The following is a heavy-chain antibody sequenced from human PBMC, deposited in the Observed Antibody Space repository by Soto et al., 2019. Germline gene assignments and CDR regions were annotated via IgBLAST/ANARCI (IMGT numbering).Heavy chain of an antibody. J-gene: IGHJ6*02. D-gene: IGHD2-15*01. CDR3: ARDRISYYYYGMDV. V-gene: IGHV3-48*03. Sequence: ELQVVESGGGLVQPGGSLRLSCAASGFTFSRYEMNWVRQAPGKGLQWVSYISSSGRSIYADSVKGRFTISRDNAKNLLYLQMNSLRAEDTAVYYCARDRISYYYYGMDVWGQGTTVTVSS. CDR2: ISSSGRSI. CDR1: GFTFSRYE.